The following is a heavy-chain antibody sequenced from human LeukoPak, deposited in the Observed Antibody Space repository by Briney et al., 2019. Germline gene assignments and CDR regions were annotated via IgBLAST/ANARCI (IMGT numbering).Heavy chain of an antibody. CDR2: INPNSGGT. V-gene: IGHV1-2*02. D-gene: IGHD3-3*01. CDR3: ARDGGPVTIVGVVTMNWFDP. Sequence: ASVKVSCKASGYTFTGYYMHWVRQAPGQGLEWMGWINPNSGGTNYAQKFQGRVTMTRDTSISTAYMELSRLRSDDTAVYYCARDGGPVTIVGVVTMNWFDPSGERAQVTVS. CDR1: GYTFTGYY. J-gene: IGHJ5*02.